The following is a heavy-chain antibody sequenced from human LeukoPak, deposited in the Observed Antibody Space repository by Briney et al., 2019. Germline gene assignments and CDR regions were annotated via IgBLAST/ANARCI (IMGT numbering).Heavy chain of an antibody. D-gene: IGHD3-9*01. CDR3: ATVLYDILTGYHPSRPYYSDY. Sequence: ASVKVSCKVSGYTLTELSMHWVRQAPGKGLEWMGGFDPEDGETIYAQKFQGRVTMTEDTSTDTAYMELSSLRSEDTAVYYCATVLYDILTGYHPSRPYYSDYWGQGTLVTVSS. CDR1: GYTLTELS. V-gene: IGHV1-24*01. J-gene: IGHJ4*02. CDR2: FDPEDGET.